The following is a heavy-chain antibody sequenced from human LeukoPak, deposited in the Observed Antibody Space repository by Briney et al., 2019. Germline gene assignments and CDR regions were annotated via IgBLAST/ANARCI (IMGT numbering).Heavy chain of an antibody. Sequence: SVKVSCKASGGTFSSYTISWVRQAPGQGLEWMGRIIPILGIANYAQKFQGRVTITADKSTSTAYMELSSLRSEDTAVYYCARDSLGELLEPPYYYYGMDVWGKGTTVTVSS. CDR1: GGTFSSYT. J-gene: IGHJ6*04. D-gene: IGHD3-10*01. V-gene: IGHV1-69*04. CDR3: ARDSLGELLEPPYYYYGMDV. CDR2: IIPILGIA.